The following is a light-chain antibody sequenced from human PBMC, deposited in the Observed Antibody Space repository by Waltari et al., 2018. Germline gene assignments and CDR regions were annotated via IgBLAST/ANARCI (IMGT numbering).Light chain of an antibody. CDR1: SSNIGAGYD. CDR3: QSYDSSLSGSV. J-gene: IGLJ3*02. Sequence: QSVLTQPPSVSGAPGQRVTISCTGSSSNIGAGYDVHWYQQLPGTAPKLLIYGNSNRPSGVPDPFSGSKSGTSASLAITGLQAEDEADYYCQSYDSSLSGSVFCGGTKLTVL. CDR2: GNS. V-gene: IGLV1-40*01.